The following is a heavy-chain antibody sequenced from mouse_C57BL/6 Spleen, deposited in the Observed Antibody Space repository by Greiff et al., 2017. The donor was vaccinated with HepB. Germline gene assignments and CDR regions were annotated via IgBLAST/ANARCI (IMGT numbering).Heavy chain of an antibody. D-gene: IGHD1-1*01. CDR2: IDPSDSYT. CDR1: GYTFTSYW. Sequence: QVQLQQPGAELVRPGTSVKLSCKASGYTFTSYWMHWVKQRPGQGLEWIGVIDPSDSYTNYIQKFKGKATLTVDTSSSTAYMQLSSLTSEDSAVYYCARLDYYYGSKFAYWGQGTLVTVSA. CDR3: ARLDYYYGSKFAY. J-gene: IGHJ3*01. V-gene: IGHV1-59*01.